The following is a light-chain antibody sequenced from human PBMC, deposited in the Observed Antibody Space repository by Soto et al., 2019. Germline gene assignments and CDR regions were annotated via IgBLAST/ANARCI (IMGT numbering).Light chain of an antibody. V-gene: IGKV3-11*01. J-gene: IGKJ2*01. CDR1: QSVSSY. CDR2: DAS. Sequence: EIVLTQSPATLYLSPGERATLSCRASQSVSSYLAWYQQKPGQAPRLLIYDASNRATGSPARFSGSGSGTDFTLTICSRGLEDLAVYYCQQRSNWPLTFSQGTKLEFK. CDR3: QQRSNWPLT.